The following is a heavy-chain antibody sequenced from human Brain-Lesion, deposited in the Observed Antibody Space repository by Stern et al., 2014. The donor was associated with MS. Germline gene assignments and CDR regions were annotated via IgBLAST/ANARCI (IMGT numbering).Heavy chain of an antibody. V-gene: IGHV4-39*01. CDR2: IYYSGFT. J-gene: IGHJ4*02. Sequence: QLQLQESGPGLVKPSETLSLTCTVSGGSISSSTYYWAWIRQPPGKGLEWIGNIYYSGFTYYNPSLKSRVTLSVDMSKNQFSLKMGSGTAADTAIYYCARHDSVPRPSQLYSARDRGPGYFDYWGQGTLVTVSS. D-gene: IGHD1-26*01. CDR1: GGSISSSTYY. CDR3: ARHDSVPRPSQLYSARDRGPGYFDY.